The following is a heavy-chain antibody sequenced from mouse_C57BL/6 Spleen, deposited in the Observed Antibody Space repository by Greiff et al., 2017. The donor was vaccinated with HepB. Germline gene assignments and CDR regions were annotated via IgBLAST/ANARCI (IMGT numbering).Heavy chain of an antibody. CDR3: TRQDYDSYYYAMDY. V-gene: IGHV6-6*01. D-gene: IGHD2-4*01. CDR1: GFTFSDAW. Sequence: EVMLVESGGGLVQPGGSMKLSCAASGFTFSDAWMDWVRQSPEKGLEWVAEIRNKANNHATYYAESVKGRFTISRDDSKSSVYLQMNSLRAEDTGIYYCTRQDYDSYYYAMDYWGQGTSVTVSS. CDR2: IRNKANNHAT. J-gene: IGHJ4*01.